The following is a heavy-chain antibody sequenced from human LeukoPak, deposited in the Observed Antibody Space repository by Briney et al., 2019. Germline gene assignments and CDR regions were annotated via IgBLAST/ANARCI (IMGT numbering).Heavy chain of an antibody. J-gene: IGHJ4*02. CDR3: AMGYSYVHGLDY. Sequence: SETLSLTCTVSGGSISPYYWNWVRQTPGRGLEWIGYIYHTGSTNYNPSLKSRVTTSLDASKRQFSLNLSSVTAADTAVYYGAMGYSYVHGLDYWGQGTLVTVSS. V-gene: IGHV4-59*13. CDR2: IYHTGST. CDR1: GGSISPYY. D-gene: IGHD5-24*01.